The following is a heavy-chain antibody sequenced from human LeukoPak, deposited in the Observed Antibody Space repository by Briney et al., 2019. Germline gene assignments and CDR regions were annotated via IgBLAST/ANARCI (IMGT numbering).Heavy chain of an antibody. CDR1: GGSISSYY. Sequence: PSETLSLTCTVSGGSISSYYWSWIRQPPGKGLEWIGEINHSGSTNYNPSLKSRVTISVDTSKNQFSLKLSSVTAADTAVYYCARGREYYFDYWGQGTLVTVSS. V-gene: IGHV4-34*01. CDR3: ARGREYYFDY. CDR2: INHSGST. J-gene: IGHJ4*02.